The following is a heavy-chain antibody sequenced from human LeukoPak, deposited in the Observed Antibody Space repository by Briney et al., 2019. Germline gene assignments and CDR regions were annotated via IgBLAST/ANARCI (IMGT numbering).Heavy chain of an antibody. J-gene: IGHJ6*03. CDR2: INSDGSST. Sequence: GGSLRLFCAASGFTFSSYWMHWVRQAPGKGLVWVSRINSDGSSTSYADSVKGRFTISRDNAKNTLYLQMNSLRAEDTAVYYCARGSIPWDYMDVWGKGSTVTVSS. CDR3: ARGSIPWDYMDV. V-gene: IGHV3-74*01. CDR1: GFTFSSYW. D-gene: IGHD2-2*02.